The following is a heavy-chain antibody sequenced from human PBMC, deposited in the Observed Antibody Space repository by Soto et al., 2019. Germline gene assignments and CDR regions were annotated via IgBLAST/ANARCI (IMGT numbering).Heavy chain of an antibody. CDR3: ASGITMVRGVIVNWFDP. CDR2: IIPILGIA. D-gene: IGHD3-10*01. Sequence: SVKVSCKASGGTFSSYTISWVRQAPGQGLEWMGRIIPILGIANYAQKFQGRVTITADKSTSTAYMELSSLRSEDTAVYYCASGITMVRGVIVNWFDPWGQGTLVTVSS. J-gene: IGHJ5*02. CDR1: GGTFSSYT. V-gene: IGHV1-69*02.